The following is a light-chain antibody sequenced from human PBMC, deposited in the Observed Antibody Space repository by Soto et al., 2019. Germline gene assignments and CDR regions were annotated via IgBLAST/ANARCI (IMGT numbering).Light chain of an antibody. J-gene: IGLJ2*01. Sequence: QSALTQPPSAYGSPGQSVTISCTGTSSDVGGYNYVSWYQQHPGKAPKVMIYEVSKRPSGVPDRFSGSKSGNTASLTVSGLQAEDEADYYCSSYAGRNSEVFGGGTKLTVL. CDR1: SSDVGGYNY. V-gene: IGLV2-8*01. CDR2: EVS. CDR3: SSYAGRNSEV.